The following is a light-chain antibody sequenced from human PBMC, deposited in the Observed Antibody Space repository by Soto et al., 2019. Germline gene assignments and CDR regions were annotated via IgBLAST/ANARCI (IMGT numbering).Light chain of an antibody. J-gene: IGLJ1*01. CDR1: SSDVGGYNY. Sequence: QSVLTQPASVSGSPGQSITISCTGTSSDVGGYNYVSWYQQHPGKAPKLMIFEVNGRPSGVSDRFSGSKSGNTASLTISGLQPEDEADYYCSSFSSSSTPYVFGTGTKVTVL. CDR3: SSFSSSSTPYV. CDR2: EVN. V-gene: IGLV2-14*01.